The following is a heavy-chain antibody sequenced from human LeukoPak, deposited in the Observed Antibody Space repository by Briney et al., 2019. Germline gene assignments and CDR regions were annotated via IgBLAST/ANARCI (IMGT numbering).Heavy chain of an antibody. Sequence: SVKVSCKASGGTFSSYAISWVRQAPGQGLGWMGRIIPILGIANYAQKFQGRVTITADKSTSTAYMELSSLRSEDTAVYYCARDSRVGATDAFDIWGQGTMVTVSS. CDR2: IIPILGIA. D-gene: IGHD1-26*01. J-gene: IGHJ3*02. V-gene: IGHV1-69*04. CDR3: ARDSRVGATDAFDI. CDR1: GGTFSSYA.